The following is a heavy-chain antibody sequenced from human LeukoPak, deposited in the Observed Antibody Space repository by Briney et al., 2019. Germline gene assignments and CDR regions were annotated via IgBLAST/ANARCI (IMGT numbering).Heavy chain of an antibody. CDR3: ARHNYDGSYYFDS. J-gene: IGHJ4*02. Sequence: SETLPLTCTVSGGSLTGTYYYWGWVRQPPGKGLEWIGSISYSGAGYYNPSLKSRVTISVDTSKNLFSLKLSSVTAADTAVHYCARHNYDGSYYFDSWGQGTLVTVSS. D-gene: IGHD3-22*01. CDR1: GGSLTGTYYY. V-gene: IGHV4-39*01. CDR2: ISYSGAG.